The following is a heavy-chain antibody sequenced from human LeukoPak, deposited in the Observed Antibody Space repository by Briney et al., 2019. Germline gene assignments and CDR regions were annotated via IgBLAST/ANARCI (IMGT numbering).Heavy chain of an antibody. CDR1: GGSISSSHW. D-gene: IGHD3-10*01. CDR3: ARGTEFRGGSWAFDC. V-gene: IGHV4-4*02. CDR2: ISHGGST. Sequence: PSETLSLTCAVSGGSISSSHWWNWVRQPPGKGLEWIGEISHGGSTLYNPSLQSRVIISVDTSKNQFSLKLSSVTAADTAVYYCARGTEFRGGSWAFDCWGQGTLVTASS. J-gene: IGHJ4*02.